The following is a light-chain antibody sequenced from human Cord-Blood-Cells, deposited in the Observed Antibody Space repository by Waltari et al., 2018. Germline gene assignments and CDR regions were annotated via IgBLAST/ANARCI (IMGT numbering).Light chain of an antibody. V-gene: IGKV3-15*01. Sequence: EIVMTQSPATPSVSPGERATLSCRASQSVSSNLAWYQQTPGQAPRLLIYGASTRATGIPARFSGSGSGTEFTLTISSLQSEDFAVYYCQQYNNWPPVFTFGPGTKVDIK. CDR3: QQYNNWPPVFT. J-gene: IGKJ3*01. CDR2: GAS. CDR1: QSVSSN.